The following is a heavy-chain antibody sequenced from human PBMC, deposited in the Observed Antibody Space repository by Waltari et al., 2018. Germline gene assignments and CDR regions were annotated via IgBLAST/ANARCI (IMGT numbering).Heavy chain of an antibody. V-gene: IGHV3-20*04. J-gene: IGHJ4*02. CDR2: INWNGGST. CDR3: ARAWFSDRYNAPYFDY. D-gene: IGHD1-20*01. Sequence: EVQLVESGGGVVRPGGSLRLSCAASGFTFDDYGMSWVRQAPGKGLEWVSGINWNGGSTVYADSVKGRFTISRDNAKNSLYLQMNSLRAEDTALYYCARAWFSDRYNAPYFDYWGQGTLVTVSS. CDR1: GFTFDDYG.